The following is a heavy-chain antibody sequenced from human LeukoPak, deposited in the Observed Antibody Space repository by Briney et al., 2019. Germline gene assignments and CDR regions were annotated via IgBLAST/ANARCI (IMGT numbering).Heavy chain of an antibody. Sequence: PGGSLRLSWAASGFTFSHYAMSWVRQAPGKGREWVAGISSSGGSTYYRDSVKGRFPISSDNSKTTLYLQMNSLRAEDTAVYYCAKALYGGNERYPFDIWGQGTMVTVSS. CDR1: GFTFSHYA. D-gene: IGHD4-23*01. J-gene: IGHJ3*02. CDR2: ISSSGGST. V-gene: IGHV3-23*01. CDR3: AKALYGGNERYPFDI.